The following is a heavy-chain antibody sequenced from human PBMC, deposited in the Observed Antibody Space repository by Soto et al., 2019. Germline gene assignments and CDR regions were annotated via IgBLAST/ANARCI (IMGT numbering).Heavy chain of an antibody. D-gene: IGHD6-6*01. CDR2: ISSSSSYI. V-gene: IGHV3-21*01. CDR3: ARDFQLSPARPFGY. CDR1: GFTFSSYS. Sequence: PGGSLRLSCAASGFTFSSYSMNWVRQAPGKGLEWVSSISSSSSYIYYADSVKGRFTISRDNAKNSLYLQMNSLRAEDTAVYYCARDFQLSPARPFGYWGQATLVTVSS. J-gene: IGHJ4*02.